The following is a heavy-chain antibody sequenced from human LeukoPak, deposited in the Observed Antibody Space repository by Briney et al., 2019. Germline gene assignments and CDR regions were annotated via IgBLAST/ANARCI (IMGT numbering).Heavy chain of an antibody. D-gene: IGHD2/OR15-2a*01. J-gene: IGHJ3*01. CDR1: GVAITSDY. CDR3: ARDNILSSSPDAFDS. CDR2: ITNSGST. Sequence: SPETLSLTCMVSGVAITSDYWNWIRQHPGKGLKWIGHITNSGSTSYNPSLNRSLTIARGTSKNQFSLELTFATAADTALYYCARDNILSSSPDAFDSWGQGTLVTVSS. V-gene: IGHV4-31*01.